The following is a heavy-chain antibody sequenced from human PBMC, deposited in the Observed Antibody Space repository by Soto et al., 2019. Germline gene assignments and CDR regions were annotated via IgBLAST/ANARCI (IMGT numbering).Heavy chain of an antibody. Sequence: ASVKVSCKASGYTFTSYGISWVRQAPGQVLEWMGLISAYNGNTNYAQKLQGRVTMTTDTSTSTAYMELRSLRSDDTAVYYCARGGVTAGLYYYYGMDVGGQGTTVTVSS. V-gene: IGHV1-18*04. CDR2: ISAYNGNT. CDR1: GYTFTSYG. D-gene: IGHD2-21*02. CDR3: ARGGVTAGLYYYYGMDV. J-gene: IGHJ6*02.